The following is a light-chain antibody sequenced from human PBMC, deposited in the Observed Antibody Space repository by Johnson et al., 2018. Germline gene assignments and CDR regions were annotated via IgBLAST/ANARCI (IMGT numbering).Light chain of an antibody. J-gene: IGLJ1*01. CDR1: SSNIGNNY. CDR3: GTWDSSLSAGNA. V-gene: IGLV1-51*02. Sequence: QSVLTQPPSVSAAPGQKVTISCSGSSSNIGNNYVSWYQQLPGTAPKLLIYENNKRPSGIPDRFSGSKSGTSATLGITGLQTGDEADYYCGTWDSSLSAGNAVGPGTKVTVL. CDR2: ENN.